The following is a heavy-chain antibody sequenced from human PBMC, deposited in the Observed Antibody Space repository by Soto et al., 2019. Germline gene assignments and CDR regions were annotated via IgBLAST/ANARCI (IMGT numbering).Heavy chain of an antibody. CDR3: ARERADYYDSSGYYPPGN. Sequence: VGSLRLSCAASGFTFSSYAMHWVRQATGKGLEWVAVISYDGSNKYYADSVKGRFTISRDNSKNTLYLQMNSLRAEDTAVYYCARERADYYDSSGYYPPGNWGQGTLVTVSS. J-gene: IGHJ4*02. D-gene: IGHD3-22*01. V-gene: IGHV3-30-3*01. CDR2: ISYDGSNK. CDR1: GFTFSSYA.